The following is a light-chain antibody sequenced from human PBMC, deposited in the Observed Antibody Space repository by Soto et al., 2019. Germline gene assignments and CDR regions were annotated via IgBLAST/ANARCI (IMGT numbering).Light chain of an antibody. CDR3: QQYHNWPPIT. CDR1: QFVSSN. Sequence: EIVMTQSPVTLSVSPGERATLSCSASQFVSSNLAWYQQKPGQAPRLLIYVASTRATGIPARFSGSGSGTEFTLTISNLQSEDFAVYFCQQYHNWPPITFGQGTRLEIK. CDR2: VAS. V-gene: IGKV3D-15*01. J-gene: IGKJ5*01.